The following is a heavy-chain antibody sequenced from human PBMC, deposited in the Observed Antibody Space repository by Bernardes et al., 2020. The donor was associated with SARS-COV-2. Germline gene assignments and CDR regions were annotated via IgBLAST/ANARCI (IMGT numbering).Heavy chain of an antibody. J-gene: IGHJ4*02. CDR2: IWYDGSNK. CDR1: GFTFSSYG. CDR3: ASLAGYCSSTSCYFYFDY. V-gene: IGHV3-33*01. Sequence: GGSLRLSCAASGFTFSSYGMHWVRQAPGKGLEWVAVIWYDGSNKYYADSVKGRFTISRDNSKNTLYLQMNSLRAEDTAVYYCASLAGYCSSTSCYFYFDYWGQGTLVTVSS. D-gene: IGHD2-2*01.